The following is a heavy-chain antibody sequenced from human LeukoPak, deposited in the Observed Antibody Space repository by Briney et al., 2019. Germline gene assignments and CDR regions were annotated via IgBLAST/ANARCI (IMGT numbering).Heavy chain of an antibody. J-gene: IGHJ5*02. Sequence: SETLSLTCTVSGGSISSYYWSWIRQPPGKGLEWIGYIYYSGSTNYNPSLKSRVTISVDTSKNQFSLKLSSVTAADTAVYYCARGPAYGDYFSVDCSDPGGQETLVPVSS. CDR1: GGSISSYY. CDR2: IYYSGST. CDR3: ARGPAYGDYFSVDCSDP. V-gene: IGHV4-59*01. D-gene: IGHD4-17*01.